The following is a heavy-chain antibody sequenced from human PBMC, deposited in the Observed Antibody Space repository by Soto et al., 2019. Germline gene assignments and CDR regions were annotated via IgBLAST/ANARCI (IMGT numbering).Heavy chain of an antibody. CDR3: ASSRPAAAGLLDY. Sequence: GGSLRLSCAASGFTFSDYYMSWIRQAPGKGLEWVSYISSSGSTIYYADSVKGRFTISRDNAKNSLYLQMNSLRAEDTAVYYCASSRPAAAGLLDYWGQGTLVTVSS. CDR1: GFTFSDYY. CDR2: ISSSGSTI. V-gene: IGHV3-11*01. D-gene: IGHD6-13*01. J-gene: IGHJ4*02.